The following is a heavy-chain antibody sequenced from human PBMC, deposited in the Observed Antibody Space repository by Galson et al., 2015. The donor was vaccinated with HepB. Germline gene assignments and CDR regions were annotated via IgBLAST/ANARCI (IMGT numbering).Heavy chain of an antibody. D-gene: IGHD3-10*01. Sequence: SLRLSCAASGFTFSSYGMHWVRQAPGKGLEWVAVISYDGSNKYYADSVKGRFTISRDNSKNTLYLQMNSLRAEDTAVYYCASPGGWGQGTLVTVSS. V-gene: IGHV3-30*03. CDR1: GFTFSSYG. CDR3: ASPGG. J-gene: IGHJ4*02. CDR2: ISYDGSNK.